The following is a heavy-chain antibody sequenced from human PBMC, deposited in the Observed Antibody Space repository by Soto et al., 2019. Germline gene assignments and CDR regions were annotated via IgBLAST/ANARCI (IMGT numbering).Heavy chain of an antibody. CDR3: AREGGPHIGSSWYFDY. V-gene: IGHV3-21*01. D-gene: IGHD1-26*01. J-gene: IGHJ4*02. CDR1: GFTFSSYS. CDR2: ISSSSSYI. Sequence: GGSLRLSCAASGFTFSSYSMNWVRQAPGKGLEWVSSISSSSSYIYYADSVKGRFTISRDNAKNSLYLQMNSLRAEDTAVYYCAREGGPHIGSSWYFDYWGQGTLVTVSS.